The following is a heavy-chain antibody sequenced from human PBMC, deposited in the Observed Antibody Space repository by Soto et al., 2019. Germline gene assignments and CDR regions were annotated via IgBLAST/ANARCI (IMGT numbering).Heavy chain of an antibody. Sequence: LRLSCEASGFSFSSYEMNWVRQAPGKGLEWVSYISTGGGAIHYADSVKGRFTVSRDNAKSSLYLQMNSLRAEDTALYYCARDIGGGNWFDPWGQGTLVTVS. J-gene: IGHJ5*02. D-gene: IGHD1-26*01. V-gene: IGHV3-48*03. CDR2: ISTGGGAI. CDR3: ARDIGGGNWFDP. CDR1: GFSFSSYE.